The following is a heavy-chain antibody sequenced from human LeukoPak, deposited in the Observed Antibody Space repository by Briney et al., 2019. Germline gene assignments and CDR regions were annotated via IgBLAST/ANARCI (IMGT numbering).Heavy chain of an antibody. Sequence: QTGGSLRLSCAASGFTFSSYWMSWVRQAPGKGLEWVANIKQDGSEKYYVDSVKGRFTISRDNAKNSLYLQMNSLRAEDTAVYYCARESHYYDSSGYGYWGQGTLVTVSS. J-gene: IGHJ4*02. CDR2: IKQDGSEK. CDR3: ARESHYYDSSGYGY. CDR1: GFTFSSYW. V-gene: IGHV3-7*01. D-gene: IGHD3-22*01.